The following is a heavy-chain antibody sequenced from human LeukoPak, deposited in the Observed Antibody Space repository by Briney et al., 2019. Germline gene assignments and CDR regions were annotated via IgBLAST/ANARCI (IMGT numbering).Heavy chain of an antibody. CDR1: GFTFSTYD. CDR2: ISYAGTNK. V-gene: IGHV3-30-3*01. D-gene: IGHD6-19*01. Sequence: PGGSLRLSCAASGFTFSTYDMHWVRQAPGKGLEWVAVISYAGTNKYYADSVRGRFTISRDNSKNTLYLQMNSLRPEDTAVYYCARDSLAVAAGIGVYWGQGTLVTVSS. CDR3: ARDSLAVAAGIGVY. J-gene: IGHJ4*02.